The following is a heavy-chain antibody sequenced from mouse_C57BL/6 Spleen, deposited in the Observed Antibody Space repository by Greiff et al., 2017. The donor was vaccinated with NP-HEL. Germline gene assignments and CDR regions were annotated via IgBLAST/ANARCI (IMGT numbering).Heavy chain of an antibody. J-gene: IGHJ4*01. CDR2: INPSTGGT. Sequence: EVQLQQSGPELVKPGASVKISCKASGYSFTGYYMNWVKQSPEKSLEWIGEINPSTGGTTYNQKFKAKATLTVDKSSSTAYMQLKSLTSEDSAVYYCARWPYGYDVGAMDYWGQGTSVTVSS. CDR3: ARWPYGYDVGAMDY. V-gene: IGHV1-42*01. D-gene: IGHD2-2*01. CDR1: GYSFTGYY.